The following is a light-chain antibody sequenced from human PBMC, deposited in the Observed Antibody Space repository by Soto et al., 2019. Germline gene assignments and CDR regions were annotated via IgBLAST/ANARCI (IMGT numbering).Light chain of an antibody. Sequence: QSALTQPASVSGSPGQSITISCTGTSHDVANYVSWYQQHPGKAPTLMIYEGTKRPSGVSNRFSGSKSGNTASLTISGLQAEDEANYYCCSYASSPTFWVFGAGTKLTVL. CDR2: EGT. J-gene: IGLJ3*02. CDR1: SHDVANY. V-gene: IGLV2-23*03. CDR3: CSYASSPTFWV.